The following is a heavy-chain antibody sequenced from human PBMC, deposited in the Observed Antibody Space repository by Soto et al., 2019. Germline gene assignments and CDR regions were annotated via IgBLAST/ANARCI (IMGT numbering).Heavy chain of an antibody. J-gene: IGHJ4*02. CDR1: GDSISSYY. D-gene: IGHD2-2*01. CDR2: IYYSGST. Sequence: SETLSLTCTVSGDSISSYYWSWIRQPPGKGLEWIGYIYYSGSTNYNPSLKSRVTISVDTSKNQFSLKLSSVTAADTAVYYCARVGLVPAAYSDYWGQGTLVTVSS. V-gene: IGHV4-59*01. CDR3: ARVGLVPAAYSDY.